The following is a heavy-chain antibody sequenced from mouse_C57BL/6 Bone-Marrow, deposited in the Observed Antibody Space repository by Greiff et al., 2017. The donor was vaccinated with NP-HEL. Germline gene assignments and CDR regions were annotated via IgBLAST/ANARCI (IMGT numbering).Heavy chain of an antibody. J-gene: IGHJ3*01. CDR1: GYAFSSSW. D-gene: IGHD1-1*01. V-gene: IGHV1-82*01. Sequence: QVQLKQSGPELVKPGASVKISCKASGYAFSSSWMNWVKQRPGKGLEWIGRIYPGDGDTNYNGKFKGKATLTADKSSSTAYMQLSSLTSEDSAVYFCASQLYYYGSKEAWFAYWGQGTLVTVSA. CDR2: IYPGDGDT. CDR3: ASQLYYYGSKEAWFAY.